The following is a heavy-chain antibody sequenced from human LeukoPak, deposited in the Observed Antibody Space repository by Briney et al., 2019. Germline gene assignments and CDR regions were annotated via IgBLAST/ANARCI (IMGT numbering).Heavy chain of an antibody. V-gene: IGHV3-23*01. CDR2: ISGSGGST. D-gene: IGHD3-3*01. CDR1: GFTFSSYA. J-gene: IGHJ4*02. Sequence: GGSLRLSCAASGFTFSSYAMSWVRQAPGKGLEWVLAISGSGGSTYYADSVKGRFTISRDNSKNTLYLQMNSLRAEDTAVYYCAKYDFWSGYYYFDYWGQGTLVTVSS. CDR3: AKYDFWSGYYYFDY.